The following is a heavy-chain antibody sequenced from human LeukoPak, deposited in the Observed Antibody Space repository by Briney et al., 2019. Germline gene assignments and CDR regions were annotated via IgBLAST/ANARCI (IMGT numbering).Heavy chain of an antibody. CDR2: INPSGGGT. V-gene: IGHV1-46*01. D-gene: IGHD5-24*01. J-gene: IGHJ4*02. CDR3: ARGGDDYNWDY. Sequence: PGASVKVSCKASGYTFTNYYIHWVRQAPGQGLEWMGIINPSGGGTSYAQKFQGRVTMTRDTSTSTVYMELSSLRSEDTAVYYCARGGDDYNWDYWGQGTLVTVSS. CDR1: GYTFTNYY.